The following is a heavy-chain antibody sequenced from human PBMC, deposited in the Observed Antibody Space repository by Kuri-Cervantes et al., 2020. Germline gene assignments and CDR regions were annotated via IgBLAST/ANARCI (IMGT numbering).Heavy chain of an antibody. Sequence: GGSLRLSCAASGFTFDDYAMHWVRQAPGKGLEWVSLISWDGGSTYYADSVKGRFTISRDNAKNSLYLQMNSLRAEDTALYYCAKDTGSTVTSPEPFDYWGQGTLVTVSS. CDR3: AKDTGSTVTSPEPFDY. CDR2: ISWDGGST. D-gene: IGHD4-11*01. V-gene: IGHV3-43D*04. CDR1: GFTFDDYA. J-gene: IGHJ4*02.